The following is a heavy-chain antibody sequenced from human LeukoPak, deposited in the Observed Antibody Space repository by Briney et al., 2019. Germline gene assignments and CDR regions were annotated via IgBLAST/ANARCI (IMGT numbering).Heavy chain of an antibody. CDR2: MSSDESNT. CDR1: GFTLSSYW. J-gene: IGHJ5*02. V-gene: IGHV3-74*01. Sequence: GGSLRLSCAASGFTLSSYWMQWARHTPGGGLVWVLRMSSDESNTIHADSVRARFTISRDNAKNALYLQMNNLRAEDTAIYFCARGRGPYGSFDPWGQGTLVTVSS. D-gene: IGHD3-10*01. CDR3: ARGRGPYGSFDP.